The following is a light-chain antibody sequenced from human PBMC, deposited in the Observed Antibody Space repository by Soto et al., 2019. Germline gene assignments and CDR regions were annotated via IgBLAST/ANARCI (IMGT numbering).Light chain of an antibody. CDR2: DNN. CDR3: GTWDSSLSAYV. J-gene: IGLJ1*01. V-gene: IGLV1-51*01. CDR1: SSNIGNNY. Sequence: QSVLTQPPSVSAAPGQKVTISCSRSSSNIGNNYVSWYQQLPGTAPKLLIYDNNKRPSGIPDRFSGSKSGTSATLGITGLQTGDEADYYCGTWDSSLSAYVFGTGTKV.